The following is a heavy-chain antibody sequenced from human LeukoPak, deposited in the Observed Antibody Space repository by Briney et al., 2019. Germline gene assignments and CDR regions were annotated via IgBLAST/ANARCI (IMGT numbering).Heavy chain of an antibody. V-gene: IGHV3-23*01. CDR2: LSGSGGST. J-gene: IGHJ4*02. CDR3: AKAAYSSGYYNYFDY. CDR1: GFTFSSYA. Sequence: GGSPRLSCAASGFTFSSYAMSWVRQAPGKGLEWVSGLSGSGGSTDYADSVKGRFTISRDNSKNTLYLQMHSLRAEDTAFYYCAKAAYSSGYYNYFDYWGQGTLVTVSS. D-gene: IGHD3-22*01.